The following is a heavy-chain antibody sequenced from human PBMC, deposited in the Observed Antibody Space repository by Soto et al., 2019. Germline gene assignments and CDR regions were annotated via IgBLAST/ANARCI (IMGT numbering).Heavy chain of an antibody. D-gene: IGHD1-26*01. CDR1: GFTFSGSP. Sequence: EVQLVESGGGLVQPGGSLKLSCAASGFTFSGSPMHWVRQASGKGLEWVGRIRSKTDNYATAYASSLRGRFTISRDDSKNTAYLQINSLKTEDTAVSYCARLIEWDLSFEYWGQGTLVTVSS. CDR3: ARLIEWDLSFEY. J-gene: IGHJ4*02. V-gene: IGHV3-73*02. CDR2: IRSKTDNYAT.